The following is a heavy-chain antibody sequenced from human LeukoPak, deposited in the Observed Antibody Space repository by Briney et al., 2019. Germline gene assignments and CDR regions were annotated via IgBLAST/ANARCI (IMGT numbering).Heavy chain of an antibody. CDR1: GGTFSSYA. Sequence: SVKVSCKASGGTFSSYAINWVRQAPGQGLEWMGGIIPIFGTANYAQKFQGRVTITADESTSTAYMELSSLRSEDTAVYYCATTVGAWISLFDYWGQGTLVTVSS. D-gene: IGHD1-26*01. CDR2: IIPIFGTA. CDR3: ATTVGAWISLFDY. J-gene: IGHJ4*02. V-gene: IGHV1-69*01.